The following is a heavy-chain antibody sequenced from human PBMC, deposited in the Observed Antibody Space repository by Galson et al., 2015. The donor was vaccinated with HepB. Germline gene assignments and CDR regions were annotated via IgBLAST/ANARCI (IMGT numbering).Heavy chain of an antibody. CDR3: AKGYCSSTSCCTVDY. J-gene: IGHJ4*02. CDR2: ISGSGGST. D-gene: IGHD2-2*02. Sequence: SLRLSCAASGFTFSSYAMSWVRQAPGKGLEWVSAISGSGGSTYYADSVKGRFTISRDNSKNTLYLQMNSLRAEDTAVYYCAKGYCSSTSCCTVDYWGQGTLVTVSS. V-gene: IGHV3-23*01. CDR1: GFTFSSYA.